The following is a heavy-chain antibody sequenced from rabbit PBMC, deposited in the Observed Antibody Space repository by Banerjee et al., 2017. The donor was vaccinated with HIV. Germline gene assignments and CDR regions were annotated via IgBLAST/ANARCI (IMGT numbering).Heavy chain of an antibody. CDR2: IYTGSGST. Sequence: QSLEESGGDLVKPGASLTLTCTASGFSFSNNYWICWVRQAPGKGLEWIACIYTGSGSTYYASWAKGRFTISKTSSTTVTLQMTSLTAADTATYFCARDRAGYAAYGFNLWGPGTLVTVS. V-gene: IGHV1S40*01. CDR3: ARDRAGYAAYGFNL. CDR1: GFSFSNNYW. D-gene: IGHD6-1*01. J-gene: IGHJ4*01.